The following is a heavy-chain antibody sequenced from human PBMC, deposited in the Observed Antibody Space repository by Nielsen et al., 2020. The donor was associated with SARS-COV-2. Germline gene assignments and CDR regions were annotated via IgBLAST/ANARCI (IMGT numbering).Heavy chain of an antibody. V-gene: IGHV4-59*12. CDR1: GGSISSYY. D-gene: IGHD2-15*01. J-gene: IGHJ6*02. CDR2: IYHSGST. CDR3: ARSKVTDKLGYYYGMDV. Sequence: SETLSLTCTVSGGSISSYYWSWIRQPPGKGLEWIGYIYHSGSTYYNPSLKSRVTISVDTSENQFSLKLSSVTAADTAVYYCARSKVTDKLGYYYGMDVWGQGTTVTVSS.